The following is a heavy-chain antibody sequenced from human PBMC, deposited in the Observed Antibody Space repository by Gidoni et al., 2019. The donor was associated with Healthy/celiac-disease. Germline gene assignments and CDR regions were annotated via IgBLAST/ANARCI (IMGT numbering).Heavy chain of an antibody. Sequence: QVQLVQSGAEVKKPGASVKVSCKVSGYTLPDFSRHWVRQAPGKGLEWMGGFDPEDGETIYAQKFQGRVTMTEDTSTDTAYMELSSLRSEDTAVYYCATLRRSDDLGELVGWFDPWGQGTLVTVSS. CDR2: FDPEDGET. J-gene: IGHJ5*02. D-gene: IGHD3-16*01. V-gene: IGHV1-24*01. CDR3: ATLRRSDDLGELVGWFDP. CDR1: GYTLPDFS.